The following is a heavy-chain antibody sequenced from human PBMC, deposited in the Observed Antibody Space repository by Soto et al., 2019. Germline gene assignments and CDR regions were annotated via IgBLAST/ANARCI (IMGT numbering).Heavy chain of an antibody. V-gene: IGHV3-74*01. CDR3: AREGTDLDFDY. CDR2: LNSDGSST. D-gene: IGHD1-1*01. Sequence: EVQLVESGGGLVQPGGSLRLSCAASGFTFSSYWMNWVRQAPGKGLVWVSRLNSDGSSTSYADSVKGRFTISRDNAKNTLYLKMNSLRAEDTAVYYCAREGTDLDFDYWGQGTLVTVSS. J-gene: IGHJ4*02. CDR1: GFTFSSYW.